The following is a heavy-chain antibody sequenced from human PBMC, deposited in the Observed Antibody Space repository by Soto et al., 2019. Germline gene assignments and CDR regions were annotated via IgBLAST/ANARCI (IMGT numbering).Heavy chain of an antibody. D-gene: IGHD4-17*01. CDR1: GGSLSCYY. V-gene: IGHV4-34*01. Sequence: PSETLSLTCAVYGGSLSCYYWSWIRQPPGKGLEWIGEINHRGITHYSPSLKSRVTILVDTSKNQFSLNLSSVTAADTAVYYCAILTTLMPPDYWGQGTLVTVSS. CDR3: AILTTLMPPDY. J-gene: IGHJ4*02. CDR2: INHRGIT.